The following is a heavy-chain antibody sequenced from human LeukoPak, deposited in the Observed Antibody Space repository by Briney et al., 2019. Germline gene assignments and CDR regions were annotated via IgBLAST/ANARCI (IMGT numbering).Heavy chain of an antibody. Sequence: ASVKVSCKASGYTFTGYYMHWVRQAPGQGLEWMGWINPNSGGTNYAQKFQGRVTMTRDTSISTAYMELSRLRSDDTAVYYCARDPGYYDSSGYYYPWGQGTLVTVSS. J-gene: IGHJ5*02. CDR3: ARDPGYYDSSGYYYP. V-gene: IGHV1-2*02. CDR1: GYTFTGYY. CDR2: INPNSGGT. D-gene: IGHD3-22*01.